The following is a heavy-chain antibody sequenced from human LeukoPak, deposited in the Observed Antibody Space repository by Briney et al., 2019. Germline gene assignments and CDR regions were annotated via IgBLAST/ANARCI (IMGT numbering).Heavy chain of an antibody. CDR2: ISSSSSYI. D-gene: IGHD3-22*01. V-gene: IGHV3-21*01. CDR3: ARDGFAGYYDSSGYSASTFS. J-gene: IGHJ5*02. Sequence: GGSLRLSCAASGFTFSSYSMNWVRQAPGKGLGWVSSISSSSSYIYYADSVKGRFTISRDDAKNSLYLQMNSLRAEDTAVYYCARDGFAGYYDSSGYSASTFSWGQGTLVTVSS. CDR1: GFTFSSYS.